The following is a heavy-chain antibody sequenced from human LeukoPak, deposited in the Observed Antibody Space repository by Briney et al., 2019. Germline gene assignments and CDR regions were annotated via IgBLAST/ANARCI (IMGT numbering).Heavy chain of an antibody. CDR3: ARVWYSSGWANAFDI. CDR1: GGSISSYY. Sequence: SETLSLTCTVSGGSISSYYWSWIRQPPGKGLEWIGYIYYSGSTDYNPSLKSRVTISVDTSKNHFSLKLSSVTAADTAVYYCARVWYSSGWANAFDIWGQGTMVTVSS. CDR2: IYYSGST. J-gene: IGHJ3*02. D-gene: IGHD6-19*01. V-gene: IGHV4-59*12.